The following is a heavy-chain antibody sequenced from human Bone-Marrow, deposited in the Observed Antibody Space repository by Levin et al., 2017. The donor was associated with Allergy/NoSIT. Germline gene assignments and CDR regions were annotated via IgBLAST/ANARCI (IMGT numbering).Heavy chain of an antibody. Sequence: GGSLRLSCAASGFNFDDYAMYWVRQSPTKGLEWVSGISWNSGTITYVDSVKGRFTISRDNGKSSLYLQMNSLRPDDTALYYCAKGKTYYYDHSTYHDALDMWGRGTLVSVSS. J-gene: IGHJ3*02. CDR3: AKGKTYYYDHSTYHDALDM. CDR2: ISWNSGTI. V-gene: IGHV3-9*01. D-gene: IGHD3-22*01. CDR1: GFNFDDYA.